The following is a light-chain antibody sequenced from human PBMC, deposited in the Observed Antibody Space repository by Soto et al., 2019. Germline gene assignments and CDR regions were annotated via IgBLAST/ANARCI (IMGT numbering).Light chain of an antibody. CDR1: SGHSSYA. V-gene: IGLV4-69*01. J-gene: IGLJ3*02. CDR2: VNSDGSH. CDR3: QTWGAGNWV. Sequence: QLVLTQSPSASASLGASVKLTCTLSSGHSSYAIAWHHQQPEKGPRYLMKVNSDGSHSKGDGIPDRFSGSSSGAERYLTISSLQSEDEADYYCQTWGAGNWVFGGGTQLTVL.